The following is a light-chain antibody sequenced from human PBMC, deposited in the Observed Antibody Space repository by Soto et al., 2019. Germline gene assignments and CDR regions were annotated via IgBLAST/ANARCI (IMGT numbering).Light chain of an antibody. CDR2: GAS. CDR3: QQYGSSLFS. V-gene: IGKV3-20*01. J-gene: IGKJ3*01. CDR1: QSVSSSY. Sequence: EIVLTQSPGTLSLSPVERATLSCRASQSVSSSYLAWYQQKPGPAPRLLIYGASSRDTGIPDRFSGSGSGTDFTLTISRLEPEDFAVYYCQQYGSSLFSFGPGTKVDIK.